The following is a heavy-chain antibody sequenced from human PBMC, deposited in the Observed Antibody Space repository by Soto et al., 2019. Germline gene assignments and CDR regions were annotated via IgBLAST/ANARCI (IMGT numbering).Heavy chain of an antibody. D-gene: IGHD2-15*01. V-gene: IGHV3-33*01. CDR1: GFTFSSYA. CDR3: ARVDCSGGSGYSRDWYFDL. CDR2: IWYDGSNK. Sequence: VGSLRLSCAASGFTFSSYAMHWVRQAPGKGLEWVAIIWYDGSNKYYADSVKGRFTISRDSSKNTLYLHMTGLRADDTAVYYCARVDCSGGSGYSRDWYFDLWGRVTLVAVSS. J-gene: IGHJ2*01.